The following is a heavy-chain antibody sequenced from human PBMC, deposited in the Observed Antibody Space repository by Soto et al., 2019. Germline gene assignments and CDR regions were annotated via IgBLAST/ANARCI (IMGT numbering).Heavy chain of an antibody. CDR2: IYWDDDK. D-gene: IGHD6-13*01. J-gene: IGHJ4*02. V-gene: IGHV2-5*02. CDR1: GFSLSTSGVG. Sequence: QITLKESGPTLVKPTQTLTLTCTFSGFSLSTSGVGVGWIRQPPGKALEWLALIYWDDDKRYRPSLKSRLTITKDSSKTPLVLTMTIMDPVDTATYYCAGSGLDGEYSSSWHPDYYFDCWGQGTLVTVSS. CDR3: AGSGLDGEYSSSWHPDYYFDC.